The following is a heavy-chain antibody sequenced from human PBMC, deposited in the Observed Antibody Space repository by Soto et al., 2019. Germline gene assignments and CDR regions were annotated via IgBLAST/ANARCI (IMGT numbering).Heavy chain of an antibody. CDR3: ARHTDDILTGNEALDI. CDR1: GCSINNYY. D-gene: IGHD3-9*01. Sequence: PSETLSLTCTFSGCSINNYYWSWIRQSPGKGLEWIGYVYYSGTTNYNPTLKSRITILVDTSENQFSLKLTSVTAADTAVYYCARHTDDILTGNEALDIWGQGTVVTVSS. J-gene: IGHJ3*02. CDR2: VYYSGTT. V-gene: IGHV4-59*08.